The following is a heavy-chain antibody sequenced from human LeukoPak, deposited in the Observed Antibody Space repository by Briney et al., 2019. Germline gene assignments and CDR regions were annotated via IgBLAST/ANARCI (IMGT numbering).Heavy chain of an antibody. V-gene: IGHV4-59*08. Sequence: SETLSLTCSVSGGSITDHYWSWIRQPPGKGLEWIAYIYNTEAPNYNPSLNARVTMSLDMSKNQFSLRLSSVTAADTAVYYCARGRRYCSSTSCSTRDYFDYWGQGTLVTVSS. CDR1: GGSITDHY. J-gene: IGHJ4*02. CDR2: IYNTEAP. CDR3: ARGRRYCSSTSCSTRDYFDY. D-gene: IGHD2-2*02.